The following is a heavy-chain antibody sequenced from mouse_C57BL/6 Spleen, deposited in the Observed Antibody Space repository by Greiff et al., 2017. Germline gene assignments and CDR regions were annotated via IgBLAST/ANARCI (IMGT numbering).Heavy chain of an antibody. V-gene: IGHV1-43*01. CDR3: ARSPWYFDV. J-gene: IGHJ1*03. Sequence: VQLQESGPELVKPGASVKISCKASGYSFTGYYMHWVKQSSEKSLEWIGEINPSTGGTSYNQKFKGKATLTVDKSSSTAYMQLKSLTSEDSAVYYCARSPWYFDVWGTGTTVTVSS. CDR1: GYSFTGYY. CDR2: INPSTGGT.